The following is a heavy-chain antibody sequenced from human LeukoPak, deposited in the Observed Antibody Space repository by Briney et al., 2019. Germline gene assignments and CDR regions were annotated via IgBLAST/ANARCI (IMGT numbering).Heavy chain of an antibody. CDR3: ALSLPARDAFDI. Sequence: SVKVSCKASGGTFSSYAISWVRQAPGQGLEWMGRIIPILGIANYAQKFQGRVTITADKSTSTAYIELSSLRSEDTAAYYCALSLPARDAFDIWGQGTMVTVSS. V-gene: IGHV1-69*04. D-gene: IGHD3-22*01. CDR2: IIPILGIA. J-gene: IGHJ3*02. CDR1: GGTFSSYA.